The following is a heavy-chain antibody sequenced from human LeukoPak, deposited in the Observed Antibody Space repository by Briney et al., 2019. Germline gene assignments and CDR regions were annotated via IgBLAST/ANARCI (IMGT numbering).Heavy chain of an antibody. J-gene: IGHJ4*02. CDR3: ARWEYYSGSYNSPIL. CDR1: GFTFSSYS. CDR2: ISSSSSYI. V-gene: IGHV3-21*01. Sequence: GGSLRLSCAASGFTFSSYSMNWVRQAPGKGLEWVSSISSSSSYIYYADSVKGRFTISRDNAKNSLYLQMNSLRAEDTAVYYCARWEYYSGSYNSPILWGQGTLVTVSS. D-gene: IGHD1-26*01.